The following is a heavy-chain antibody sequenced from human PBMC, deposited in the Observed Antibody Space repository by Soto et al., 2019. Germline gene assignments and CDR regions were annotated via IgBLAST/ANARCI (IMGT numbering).Heavy chain of an antibody. Sequence: ASVKVSCKASGYTFTSYGISWVRQAPGQGLEWMGWISAYNGNTNYAQKLQGRVTMTTDTSTSTAYMELRSLRSDDTAVYYCARLLSIGYSGYAHFDYWGQGTLVTVAS. CDR3: ARLLSIGYSGYAHFDY. D-gene: IGHD5-12*01. CDR2: ISAYNGNT. CDR1: GYTFTSYG. J-gene: IGHJ4*02. V-gene: IGHV1-18*01.